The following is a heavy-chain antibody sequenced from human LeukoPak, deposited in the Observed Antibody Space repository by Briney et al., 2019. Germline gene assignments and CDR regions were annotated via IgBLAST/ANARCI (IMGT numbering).Heavy chain of an antibody. D-gene: IGHD2-2*01. V-gene: IGHV4-30-2*01. CDR1: GGSISSGDYY. CDR3: AIIGTKTPRSCY. J-gene: IGHJ4*02. CDR2: IYHSGST. Sequence: SETLSLTCTVSGGSISSGDYYWSWIRQPPGKGLEWIGYIYHSGSTYYNPSLKSRVTISVDRSKNQFSLKLSSVTAADTAVYYCAIIGTKTPRSCYWGQGTLVTVSS.